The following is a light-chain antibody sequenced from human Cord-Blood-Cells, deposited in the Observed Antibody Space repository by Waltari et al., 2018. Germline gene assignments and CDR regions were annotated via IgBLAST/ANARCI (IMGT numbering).Light chain of an antibody. CDR3: QVWDSSSDHVV. J-gene: IGLJ2*01. CDR1: KIGSKS. CDR2: YDS. V-gene: IGLV3-21*04. Sequence: SYLLPQPPSVSVAPGKSARITWGGNKIGSKSVHLYQQKPGQAPVLVIYYDSDRPSGIPERFSGSNSGNTATLTSSRVEGGDEADYYCQVWDSSSDHVVFGGGTKLTVL.